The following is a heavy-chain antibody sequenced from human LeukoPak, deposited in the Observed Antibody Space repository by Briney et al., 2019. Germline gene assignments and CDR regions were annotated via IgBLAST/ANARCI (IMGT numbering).Heavy chain of an antibody. CDR3: AREPGYSYGFDAFDI. CDR2: ISSSSSYI. CDR1: GFTVSSNY. V-gene: IGHV3-21*01. D-gene: IGHD5-18*01. Sequence: PGGSLRLSCAASGFTVSSNYMSWVRQAPGKGLEWVSSISSSSSYIYYADSVKGRFTISRDNAKNSLYLQMNSLRAEDTAVYYCAREPGYSYGFDAFDIWGQGTMVTVSS. J-gene: IGHJ3*02.